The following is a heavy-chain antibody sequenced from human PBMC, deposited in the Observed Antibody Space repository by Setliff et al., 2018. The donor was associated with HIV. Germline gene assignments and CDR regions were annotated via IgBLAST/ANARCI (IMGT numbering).Heavy chain of an antibody. CDR3: ARGGDGHYDFWNPHHYYMDV. J-gene: IGHJ6*03. V-gene: IGHV4-4*07. Sequence: SETLSLTCSVSGDSFTGYYWNWIRQSAGKGLEWIGRIYTNGATTYNPSLKSRVTISLDTPNNQFFLNMESVTAADTAVYYCARGGDGHYDFWNPHHYYMDVWAKGTSVTVSS. CDR1: GDSFTGYY. CDR2: IYTNGAT. D-gene: IGHD3-3*01.